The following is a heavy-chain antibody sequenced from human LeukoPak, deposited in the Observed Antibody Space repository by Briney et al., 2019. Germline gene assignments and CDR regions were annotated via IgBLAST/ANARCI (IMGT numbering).Heavy chain of an antibody. V-gene: IGHV1-46*01. CDR1: GYTFTSYY. Sequence: GASVKVSCKASGYTFTSYYMHWVRQAPGQGLEWMGIINPSGGSTSYAQKFQGRVTMTRDTSTSTVYMELSSLRSEDTAVYYCARDPSPSAIEYYFDYWGQGTLVTVSS. J-gene: IGHJ4*02. D-gene: IGHD2-2*01. CDR2: INPSGGST. CDR3: ARDPSPSAIEYYFDY.